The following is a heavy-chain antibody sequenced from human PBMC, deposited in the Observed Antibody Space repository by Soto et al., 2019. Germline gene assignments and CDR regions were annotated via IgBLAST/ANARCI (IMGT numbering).Heavy chain of an antibody. CDR1: GFPISSTYS. J-gene: IGHJ6*02. CDR3: ARVTMVIRDSDHFGVDV. V-gene: IGHV4-38-2*02. D-gene: IGHD4-17*01. CDR2: ISHSGTT. Sequence: PSETLSLTCPVSGFPISSTYSWGWIRQPPGKGLEWIGSISHSGTTSYSPSLTSRVSISVDTSKNQVSLKLTSVTAADTAVYFCARVTMVIRDSDHFGVDVWGHGTTVTVSS.